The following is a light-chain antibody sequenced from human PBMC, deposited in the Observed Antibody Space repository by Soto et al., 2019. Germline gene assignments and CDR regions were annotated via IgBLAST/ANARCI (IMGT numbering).Light chain of an antibody. Sequence: DIQMTQSPSTLSAFVGDTVTITCRASQSISHWLAWYQQRPGRAPKLLIYDASSLESGVPSRFSGSGSGTQFTLTLSSLQPDDFATYYCQQYSAYPYTFGQGTRLEI. V-gene: IGKV1-5*01. CDR2: DAS. CDR1: QSISHW. CDR3: QQYSAYPYT. J-gene: IGKJ5*01.